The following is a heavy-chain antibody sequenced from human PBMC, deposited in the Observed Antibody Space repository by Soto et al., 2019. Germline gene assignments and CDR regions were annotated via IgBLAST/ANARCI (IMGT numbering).Heavy chain of an antibody. CDR2: INYSGST. CDR1: GGSFSGYY. V-gene: IGHV4-34*09. CDR3: ARAEKTAMVMRWFDP. D-gene: IGHD5-18*01. J-gene: IGHJ5*02. Sequence: SETLSLTCAVYGGSFSGYYWSWIRQPPGKGLEWIGEINYSGSTNYNPSLKSRVTISVDTSKNQFSLKLSSVTAADTAVYYCARAEKTAMVMRWFDPWGQGTLVTVSS.